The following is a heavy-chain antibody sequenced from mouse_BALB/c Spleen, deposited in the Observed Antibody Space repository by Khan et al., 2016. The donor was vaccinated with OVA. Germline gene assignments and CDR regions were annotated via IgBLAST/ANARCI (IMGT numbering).Heavy chain of an antibody. CDR2: INPSSGYT. V-gene: IGHV1-4*01. D-gene: IGHD3-1*01. CDR3: ARKSTRASY. Sequence: VQLKQSGAELVKPGASVKMSCKASGYTFTSYTMHWVKQRPGQGLEWIGYINPSSGYTKYNQKFKDKATLTADQSSSTAYMQLSSLTSEDSAVYYCARKSTRASYWGQGTTLTVSS. CDR1: GYTFTSYT. J-gene: IGHJ2*01.